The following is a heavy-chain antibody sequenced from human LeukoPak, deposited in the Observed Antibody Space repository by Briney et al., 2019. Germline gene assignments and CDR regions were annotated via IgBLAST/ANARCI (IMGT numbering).Heavy chain of an antibody. CDR2: IRSKANSYAT. D-gene: IGHD1-26*01. V-gene: IGHV3-73*01. CDR1: GFTFSGSA. J-gene: IGHJ3*02. CDR3: ARGGIGGSYRDDAFDI. Sequence: GGSLRLSCAASGFTFSGSAMHWVRQASGKGLEWVGRIRSKANSYATAYAASVKGRFTISRDDSKNTAYLQMNSLKTEDTAVYYCARGGIGGSYRDDAFDIWGQGTMVTVSS.